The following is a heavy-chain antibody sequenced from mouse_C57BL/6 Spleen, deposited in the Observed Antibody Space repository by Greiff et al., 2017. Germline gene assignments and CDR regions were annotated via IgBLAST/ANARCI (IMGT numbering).Heavy chain of an antibody. V-gene: IGHV1-82*01. CDR2: IYPGDGDT. J-gene: IGHJ4*01. CDR1: GYAFSSSW. D-gene: IGHD1-1*01. CDR3: ARSGRPYGSSYEDAMDY. Sequence: QVQLKQSGPELVKPGASVKISCKASGYAFSSSWMNWVKQRPGKGLEWIGRIYPGDGDTNYNGKFKGKDNLTAAKSSSTADMQRSSLTSEDSAVYFCARSGRPYGSSYEDAMDYWGQGTSVTVSS.